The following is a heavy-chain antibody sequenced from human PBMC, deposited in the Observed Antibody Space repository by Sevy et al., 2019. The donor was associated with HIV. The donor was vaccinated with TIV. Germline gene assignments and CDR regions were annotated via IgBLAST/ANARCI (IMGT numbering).Heavy chain of an antibody. J-gene: IGHJ4*02. CDR1: GFSFSSSW. Sequence: GGSLRLSCAASGFSFSSSWMTWVRQAPGQGLEWLANINEDGSTKNYMYTVRGRFTISRDNAKNSLYLQMNNLRADDTAIYYCARDRAYNRFEYWGQGTLVTVSS. V-gene: IGHV3-7*03. CDR2: INEDGSTK. D-gene: IGHD1-1*01. CDR3: ARDRAYNRFEY.